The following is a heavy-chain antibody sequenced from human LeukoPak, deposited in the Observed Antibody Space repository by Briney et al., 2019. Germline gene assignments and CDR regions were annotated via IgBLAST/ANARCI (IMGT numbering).Heavy chain of an antibody. D-gene: IGHD3-10*01. V-gene: IGHV3-21*01. CDR2: IHSDGSYI. CDR3: ARIYGSGRHPNYYYGMDV. J-gene: IGHJ6*04. CDR1: GFNFSSYT. Sequence: GGSLRLSCAGAGFNFSSYTMQWVRQAAGKGLQWVSCIHSDGSYIYYADSVKGRFTISRDNAKNSLSLHMNSLRAEDTAVYYCARIYGSGRHPNYYYGMDVWGKGTTVTVSS.